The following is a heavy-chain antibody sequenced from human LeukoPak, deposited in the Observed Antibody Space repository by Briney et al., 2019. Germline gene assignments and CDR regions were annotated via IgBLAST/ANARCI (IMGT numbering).Heavy chain of an antibody. CDR2: ISSSSSYI. Sequence: GGSLRLSCAASGFTFRNFAMNWVRQAPGKGLQWVSSISSSSSYIYHADSVKGRFTISRDNSKNTLYLQMNSLRAEDTAVYYCARDKRRYYYDSSGYYRSCYFDYWGQGTLVTVSS. J-gene: IGHJ4*02. CDR3: ARDKRRYYYDSSGYYRSCYFDY. CDR1: GFTFRNFA. D-gene: IGHD3-22*01. V-gene: IGHV3-21*01.